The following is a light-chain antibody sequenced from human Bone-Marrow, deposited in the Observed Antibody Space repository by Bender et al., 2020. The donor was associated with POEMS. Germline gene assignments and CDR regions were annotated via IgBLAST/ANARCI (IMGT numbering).Light chain of an antibody. J-gene: IGLJ2*01. Sequence: QSALTQPASVSGSPGQSITISCTGTSSDVGTYNYVSWYQQHPGKAPKLMIYDVSDRPSGVSSRFSGSKSGNTASLTISGLQAEDEADYYCSSYADSSTPVVFGGGTKLTVL. CDR3: SSYADSSTPVV. CDR1: SSDVGTYNY. CDR2: DVS. V-gene: IGLV2-14*01.